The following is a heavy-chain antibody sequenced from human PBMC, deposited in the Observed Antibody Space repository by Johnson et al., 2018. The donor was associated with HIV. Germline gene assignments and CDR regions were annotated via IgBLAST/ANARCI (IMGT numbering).Heavy chain of an antibody. CDR2: IRSKADGETT. J-gene: IGHJ3*02. CDR3: ARDLSRGGIAARLGAFDI. D-gene: IGHD6-6*01. CDR1: GFTFDDYG. V-gene: IGHV3-15*01. Sequence: VQLVESGGGVVRPGGSLRLSCAASGFTFDDYGMSWVRQAPGRGLEWVGRIRSKADGETTDLAAPVKGRFIISRDDSKNTLYLQMNSLIAEDTAVYYCARDLSRGGIAARLGAFDIWGQGTMFTVSS.